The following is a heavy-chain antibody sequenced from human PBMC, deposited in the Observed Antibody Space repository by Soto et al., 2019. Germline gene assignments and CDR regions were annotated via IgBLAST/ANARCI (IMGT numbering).Heavy chain of an antibody. Sequence: QLQLQESGPGLVKPSETLSLTCTVSGGSISSSSYYWGWIRQPPGPGLEMIGSIYYRGGTYYNPAHKSRGTISVDTSKFRFSLTLSSLTAADTAVYYCASTTYDFWRGYGMDVWGQGTTVIVS. CDR1: GGSISSSSYY. CDR3: ASTTYDFWRGYGMDV. V-gene: IGHV4-39*01. CDR2: IYYRGGT. D-gene: IGHD3-3*01. J-gene: IGHJ6*02.